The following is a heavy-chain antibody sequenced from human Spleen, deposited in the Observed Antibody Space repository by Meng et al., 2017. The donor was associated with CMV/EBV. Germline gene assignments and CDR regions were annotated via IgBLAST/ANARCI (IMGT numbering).Heavy chain of an antibody. J-gene: IGHJ6*02. CDR3: AREVTYSNYKYGMDV. V-gene: IGHV1-2*02. D-gene: IGHD4-11*01. CDR1: GYTFTNYN. CDR2: INPNSGGT. Sequence: ASVKVSCKASGYTFTNYNIHWVRQAPGQGLEWMGWINPNSGGTNYAQKFQGRVTMTRDTSISTAYMELSRLRSDDTAVYYCAREVTYSNYKYGMDVWGQGTTVTVSS.